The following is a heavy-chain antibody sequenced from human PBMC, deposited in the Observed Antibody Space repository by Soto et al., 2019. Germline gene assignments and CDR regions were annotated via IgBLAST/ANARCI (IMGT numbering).Heavy chain of an antibody. CDR2: IDPDDSYT. V-gene: IGHV5-10-1*01. D-gene: IGHD2-15*01. CDR1: GYSFTNYW. J-gene: IGHJ4*02. Sequence: GESLKISCKGSGYSFTNYWINWVRQMPGKGLEWMGRIDPDDSYTNYSPSFQGHVTISVDKSISTAYLQWSSLQASDTAIYYCARLPPPTYCSGSTCSGYWGQGTLVTVPS. CDR3: ARLPPPTYCSGSTCSGY.